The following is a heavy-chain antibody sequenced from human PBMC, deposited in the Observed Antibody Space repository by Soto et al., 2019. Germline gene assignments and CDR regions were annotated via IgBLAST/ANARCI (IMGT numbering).Heavy chain of an antibody. J-gene: IGHJ5*02. V-gene: IGHV4-59*11. CDR3: ARTLTAYYYYNWFDP. CDR2: IYYSGST. Sequence: SETLSLTCTVSGGSISSHYWSWIRQPPGKGLEWIGYIYYSGSTNYNPSLKSRVTISVDTSKNQFSLKLSSVTAADTAVYYCARTLTAYYYYNWFDPWGQGTLVTVSS. CDR1: GGSISSHY. D-gene: IGHD1-26*01.